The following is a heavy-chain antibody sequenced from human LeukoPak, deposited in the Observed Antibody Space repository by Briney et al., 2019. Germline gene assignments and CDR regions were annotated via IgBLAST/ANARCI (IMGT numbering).Heavy chain of an antibody. CDR1: GDSVSSYSAA. Sequence: SQTLSLTCAISGDSVSSYSAAWSWIRQSPSRGLEWLGRTYYRSKWYNDYAVSVKNRITINPDTSKNQFSLQLTSVTPEDTAVYYCARSGGHDAFDIWGQGTRVTVSS. CDR2: TYYRSKWYN. D-gene: IGHD4-23*01. J-gene: IGHJ3*02. CDR3: ARSGGHDAFDI. V-gene: IGHV6-1*01.